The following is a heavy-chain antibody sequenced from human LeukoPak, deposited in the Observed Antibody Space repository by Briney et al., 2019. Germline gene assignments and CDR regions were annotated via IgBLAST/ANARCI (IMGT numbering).Heavy chain of an antibody. Sequence: SVKVSCKASGGTFSSYAISWVRQAPGQGLEWMGGIIPIFGTANYAQKFQGRVTITADESTSTAYMELSSLRSEDTAVYYCARAGYSKYYYYYGMDVWGKGTTVTVSS. J-gene: IGHJ6*04. CDR2: IIPIFGTA. CDR1: GGTFSSYA. D-gene: IGHD6-13*01. CDR3: ARAGYSKYYYYYGMDV. V-gene: IGHV1-69*13.